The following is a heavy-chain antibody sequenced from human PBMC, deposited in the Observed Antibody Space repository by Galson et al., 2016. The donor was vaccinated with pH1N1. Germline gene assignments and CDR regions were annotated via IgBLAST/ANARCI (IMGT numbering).Heavy chain of an antibody. Sequence: SLRLSCAASGFTVSSKYMSWVRQAPGKGLEWVSVIYSGGSTYYPDSVKGRFTISRDNSKNTLYLQMNSLRAEDTAVYHCAKAYSSSSGYYFEYWGQGALVTVSS. J-gene: IGHJ4*02. CDR3: AKAYSSSSGYYFEY. CDR1: GFTVSSKY. D-gene: IGHD6-6*01. CDR2: IYSGGST. V-gene: IGHV3-53*01.